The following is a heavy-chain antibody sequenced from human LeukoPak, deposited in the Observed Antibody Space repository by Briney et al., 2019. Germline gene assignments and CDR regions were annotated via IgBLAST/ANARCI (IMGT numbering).Heavy chain of an antibody. CDR2: IYPGDSDT. Sequence: GESLKISCKGSGYSYNSYWIGWVRQMPRKGLEWMGIIYPGDSDTRYSPSFQGQVTISADKSISTAYLQWSSLKASDTAMYYCARSTVTTSGADYFDYWGQGTLVTVSS. J-gene: IGHJ4*02. CDR1: GYSYNSYW. V-gene: IGHV5-51*01. D-gene: IGHD4-17*01. CDR3: ARSTVTTSGADYFDY.